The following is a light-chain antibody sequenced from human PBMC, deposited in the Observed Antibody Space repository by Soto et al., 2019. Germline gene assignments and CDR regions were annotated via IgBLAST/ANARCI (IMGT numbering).Light chain of an antibody. CDR1: QTISSTF. CDR3: QQFGLSPT. V-gene: IGKV3-20*01. CDR2: GAS. J-gene: IGKJ4*01. Sequence: EIVMTQSPATLSVSPGDRASLSCRASQTISSTFLAWYRQRPGQAPRLLIYGASSRATGIPDRFSGSGSGTDFTLTISRLEPEDFAVYYCQQFGLSPTFGGGTKVDIK.